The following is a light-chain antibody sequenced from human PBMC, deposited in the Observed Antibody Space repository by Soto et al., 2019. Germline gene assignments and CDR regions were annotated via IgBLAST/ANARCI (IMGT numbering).Light chain of an antibody. CDR2: SAS. CDR3: QQTNSFPHT. CDR1: QNINNW. Sequence: DIQMTQSPSSMSASVGDRVTITCRASQNINNWLGWYQQKPGKAPKLLIHSASGLQSGVPSRFSGRGSGTDFTLTISTLQPEDIATYYCQQTNSFPHTFGGGTKVEIK. V-gene: IGKV1-12*01. J-gene: IGKJ4*01.